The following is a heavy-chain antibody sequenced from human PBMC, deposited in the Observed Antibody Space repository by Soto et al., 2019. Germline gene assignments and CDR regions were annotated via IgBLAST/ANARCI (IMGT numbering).Heavy chain of an antibody. CDR2: ISSSSSTI. CDR3: ARASRWWGRPRIPFDY. J-gene: IGHJ4*02. Sequence: QPGGSLRLSCAASGFTFSSYSMNWVRQAPGKGLEWVSYISSSSSTIYYADSVKGRFTISRDHDKKSLYLQMNSLRDEDTAVYYWARASRWWGRPRIPFDYWGQGALVTVSS. D-gene: IGHD2-8*02. V-gene: IGHV3-48*02. CDR1: GFTFSSYS.